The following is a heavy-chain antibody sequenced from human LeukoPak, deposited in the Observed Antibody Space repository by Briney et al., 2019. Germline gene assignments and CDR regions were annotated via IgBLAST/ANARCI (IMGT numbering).Heavy chain of an antibody. Sequence: PGGSLRLSCAVSGTTLSNYGMSWVRQAPGKGLEWVAGISGSGGSTNFADSVKGRFTISRDNPRNTLYLQMNSLRAEDTAVYFCAKRAVVIRVILVGFHKEAYYFDSWGQGALVTVSS. CDR3: AKRAVVIRVILVGFHKEAYYFDS. CDR2: ISGSGGST. J-gene: IGHJ4*02. CDR1: GTTLSNYG. V-gene: IGHV3-23*01. D-gene: IGHD3-10*01.